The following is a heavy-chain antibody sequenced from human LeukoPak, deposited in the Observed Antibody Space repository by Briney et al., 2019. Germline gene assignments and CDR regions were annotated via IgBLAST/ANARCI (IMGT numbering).Heavy chain of an antibody. Sequence: SETLSLTCTVSGGSISSYYWSWIRQPPGKGLEWIRYIYYSGSTNYNPSLKSRVTISVDTSKNQFSLKLSSVTAADTAVFYCARSYSGSSDDAFDIWGQGTMVTVSS. CDR3: ARSYSGSSDDAFDI. J-gene: IGHJ3*02. CDR1: GGSISSYY. CDR2: IYYSGST. D-gene: IGHD1-26*01. V-gene: IGHV4-59*01.